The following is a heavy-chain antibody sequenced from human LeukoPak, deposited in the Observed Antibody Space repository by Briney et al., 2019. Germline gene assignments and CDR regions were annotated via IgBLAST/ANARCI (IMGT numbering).Heavy chain of an antibody. D-gene: IGHD3-22*01. CDR2: IYTSGST. V-gene: IGHV4-4*07. Sequence: SETLSLTCTVSGGSISSYYWSWIRQPAGKGLEWIGRIYTSGSTNYNPSLKSRVTMSVDTSKNQFSLKLSSVTAADTAVYYCARDRYYYDSSGSRISDYWGQGTLVTVSS. J-gene: IGHJ4*02. CDR3: ARDRYYYDSSGSRISDY. CDR1: GGSISSYY.